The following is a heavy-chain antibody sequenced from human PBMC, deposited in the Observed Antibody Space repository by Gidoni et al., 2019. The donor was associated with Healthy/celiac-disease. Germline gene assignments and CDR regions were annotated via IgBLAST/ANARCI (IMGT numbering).Heavy chain of an antibody. CDR2: ISGSGGST. CDR3: AKDPEGPVKDPEEYYDFQGGMDV. J-gene: IGHJ6*02. D-gene: IGHD3-3*01. CDR1: GFTFSSYA. V-gene: IGHV3-23*04. Sequence: EVPLVESGGGLVQPVGSLRLSCAASGFTFSSYAMSWVRQAPGKGLEWVSAISGSGGSTYYADSVKGRLTISRDNSKNTLYLQMNSLRAEDTAVYYCAKDPEGPVKDPEEYYDFQGGMDVWGQGTTVTVSS.